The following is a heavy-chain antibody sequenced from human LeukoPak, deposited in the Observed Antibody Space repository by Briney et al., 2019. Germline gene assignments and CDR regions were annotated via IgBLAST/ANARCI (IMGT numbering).Heavy chain of an antibody. J-gene: IGHJ4*02. CDR1: GASINSHY. D-gene: IGHD2-2*02. CDR3: ARYRRDNTYFLDY. Sequence: SETLSLTCTVSGASINSHYWSWIRQPPEKRLEWIGYVHYSGSTNYNPSLQSRVTMSIDTSVNQFPLKLNSVTAADTAVYYCARYRRDNTYFLDYWGQGTLVTVSS. V-gene: IGHV4-59*11. CDR2: VHYSGST.